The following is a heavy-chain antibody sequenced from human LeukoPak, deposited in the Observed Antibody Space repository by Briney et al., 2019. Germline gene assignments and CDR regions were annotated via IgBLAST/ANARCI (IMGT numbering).Heavy chain of an antibody. CDR1: GFTFSTYS. D-gene: IGHD4-17*01. CDR3: AKGRKNYDDYGDYVRFFGAFDI. Sequence: WESLRLSCVASGFTFSTYSMNWVRQAPGKGLEWVSFVSTSSGTIYDADSVKGRCTIFRNNAKNSLFLQMNSLRAEDTAVYYCAKGRKNYDDYGDYVRFFGAFDIWGQGTRVTVSS. CDR2: VSTSSGTI. V-gene: IGHV3-48*04. J-gene: IGHJ3*02.